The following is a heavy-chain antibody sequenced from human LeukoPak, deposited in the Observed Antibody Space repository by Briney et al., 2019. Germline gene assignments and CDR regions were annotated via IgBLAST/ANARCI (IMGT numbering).Heavy chain of an antibody. J-gene: IGHJ4*02. V-gene: IGHV4-39*02. CDR2: IHYGGTT. Sequence: PSETLSLTCTVSGGSIGSGYYWAWIRQPSGKGLEWIGSIHYGGTTHYNPSLQSRVTISADTSKNQFALDLRSVTAADTAVYYCTRDIGDFVSDFWGQGTLVTVSS. CDR1: GGSIGSGYY. CDR3: TRDIGDFVSDF. D-gene: IGHD2-21*02.